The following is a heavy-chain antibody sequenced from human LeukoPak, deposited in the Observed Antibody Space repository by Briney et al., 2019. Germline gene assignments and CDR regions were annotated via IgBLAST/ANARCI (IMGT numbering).Heavy chain of an antibody. CDR1: GGTFSSYT. J-gene: IGHJ3*02. V-gene: IGHV1-69*02. Sequence: SVKVSCKASGGTFSSYTISWVRQAPGQGLEWMGRIIPILGIANYAQRFQGRVTITADKSTSTAYMELSSLRSEDTAVYYCASPGRDYYYDSSGYYYAGDAFDIWGQGTMVTVSS. CDR3: ASPGRDYYYDSSGYYYAGDAFDI. D-gene: IGHD3-22*01. CDR2: IIPILGIA.